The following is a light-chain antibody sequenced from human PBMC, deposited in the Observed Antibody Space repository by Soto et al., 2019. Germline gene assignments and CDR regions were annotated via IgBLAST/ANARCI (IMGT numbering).Light chain of an antibody. J-gene: IGKJ2*01. CDR3: QQYSTLPHT. V-gene: IGKV3-20*01. CDR1: QSVSNAF. Sequence: ESVLTQSPGTLSLSPGERATLSCRASQSVSNAFFAWYQQKPGQAPRLLIYSISSRATGIPDRFSCSGSGTDFTLTISRLEPEDFVVYFCQQYSTLPHTFGQGTKLEVK. CDR2: SIS.